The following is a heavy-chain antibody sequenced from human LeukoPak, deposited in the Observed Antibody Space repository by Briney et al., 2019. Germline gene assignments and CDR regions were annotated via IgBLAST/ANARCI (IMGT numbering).Heavy chain of an antibody. V-gene: IGHV1-69*13. Sequence: SVKVSCKASGGTFSSYAISWVRQAPGQGLEWMGGIIPIFGTANYAQKFQGRVTITADESTSTAYMELSSLRSEDTAVYYCAVDSYGDYTYYYYGMDVWGQGTTVTVSS. CDR3: AVDSYGDYTYYYYGMDV. CDR2: IIPIFGTA. J-gene: IGHJ6*02. CDR1: GGTFSSYA. D-gene: IGHD4-17*01.